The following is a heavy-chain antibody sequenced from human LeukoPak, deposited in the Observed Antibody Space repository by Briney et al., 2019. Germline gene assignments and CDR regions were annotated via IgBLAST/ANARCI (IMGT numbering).Heavy chain of an antibody. CDR1: GYTFTGYY. CDR3: ARADRITGTDFDY. D-gene: IGHD1-20*01. Sequence: ASVKVSCKASGYTFTGYYMHWVRQAPGQGLEWMGWINPNSGGTNYAQKFQGRVTMTRDTSISTAYMELSRLRSDDTAVYYCARADRITGTDFDYWGQGTLVTVSS. J-gene: IGHJ4*02. CDR2: INPNSGGT. V-gene: IGHV1-2*02.